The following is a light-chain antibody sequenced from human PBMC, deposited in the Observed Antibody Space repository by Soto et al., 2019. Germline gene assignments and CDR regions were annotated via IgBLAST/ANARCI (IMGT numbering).Light chain of an antibody. Sequence: EIVMTQSPGTLSVSPGERATLSCRASQNIINNLAWYQQKPGQAPRLLIYGASSRATGIPDRFSGRGSGTEFTLTISSLQSEDFALYYCQQYNNWPITFGQGTRLE. CDR3: QQYNNWPIT. CDR2: GAS. J-gene: IGKJ5*01. V-gene: IGKV3D-15*01. CDR1: QNIINN.